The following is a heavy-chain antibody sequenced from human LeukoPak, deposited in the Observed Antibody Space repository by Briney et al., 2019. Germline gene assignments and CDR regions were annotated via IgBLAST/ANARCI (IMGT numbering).Heavy chain of an antibody. V-gene: IGHV3-33*08. J-gene: IGHJ4*02. Sequence: GGSLRLSCAASRFTVSSNYMSWVRQAPGKGLEWVAVIWYDGSNKYYADSVKGRFTISRDNSKNTLYLQMNSLRAEDTAVYYCAREKGVYSSGYFDYWGQGTLVTVSS. CDR1: RFTVSSNY. D-gene: IGHD6-19*01. CDR2: IWYDGSNK. CDR3: AREKGVYSSGYFDY.